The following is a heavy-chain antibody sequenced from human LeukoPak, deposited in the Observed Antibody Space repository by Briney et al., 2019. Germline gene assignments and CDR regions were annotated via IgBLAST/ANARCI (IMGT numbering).Heavy chain of an antibody. J-gene: IGHJ4*02. D-gene: IGHD3-22*01. V-gene: IGHV1-18*01. CDR1: GYTFTTYG. Sequence: ASVKVSCKASGYTFTTYGVSWVRQAPGQGLEWMGCISTHNGDTNYAQKVQGRVTMTTDTSTNTAYMELRSLRSDDTAVYDCARGGFYYESSGYLESFDYWGQGTLVTVSS. CDR3: ARGGFYYESSGYLESFDY. CDR2: ISTHNGDT.